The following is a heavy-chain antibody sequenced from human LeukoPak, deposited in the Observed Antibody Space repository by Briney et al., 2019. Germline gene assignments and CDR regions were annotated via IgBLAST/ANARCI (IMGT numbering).Heavy chain of an antibody. V-gene: IGHV3-64*01. Sequence: GGSLRLSCVASGFDFSNSAMHWVRQAPGKELEFVSAITNNGERLYYANSVKGRFIISRDNSKNTLFLQTGSLRAEDLGVYYCARDGDGYNYDYWGQGTLVTVSS. J-gene: IGHJ4*02. CDR1: GFDFSNSA. CDR3: ARDGDGYNYDY. CDR2: ITNNGERL. D-gene: IGHD5-24*01.